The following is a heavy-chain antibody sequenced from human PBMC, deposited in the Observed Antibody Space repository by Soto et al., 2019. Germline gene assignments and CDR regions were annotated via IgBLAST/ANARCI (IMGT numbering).Heavy chain of an antibody. CDR3: ARERSSGWYVDY. CDR2: MNPNSGNT. D-gene: IGHD6-19*01. V-gene: IGHV1-8*01. J-gene: IGHJ4*02. CDR1: GYTFTSYD. Sequence: QVQLVQSGAEVKKPGASVKVSCKASGYTFTSYDIKWVRQATGQGLEWMGWMNPNSGNTVYAQKFQGRVTMTRNTSVSTAYMELSSLRSEDTAVYYCARERSSGWYVDYWGQGTLVTVSS.